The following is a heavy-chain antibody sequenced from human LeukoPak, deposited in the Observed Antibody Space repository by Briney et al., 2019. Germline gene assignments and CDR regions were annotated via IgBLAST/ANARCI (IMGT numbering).Heavy chain of an antibody. D-gene: IGHD5-12*01. J-gene: IGHJ4*02. CDR3: ARVFSLYSGSDWLDY. Sequence: GGSLRLSCAAPGLPFSSYAMTWVRQAPGKGLEWVAVISYDGSNKYYADSVKGRFTISRDNSKNTLYLQMNSLKTEDTAVYYCARVFSLYSGSDWLDYWGQGTLVTVSS. V-gene: IGHV3-30-3*01. CDR1: GLPFSSYA. CDR2: ISYDGSNK.